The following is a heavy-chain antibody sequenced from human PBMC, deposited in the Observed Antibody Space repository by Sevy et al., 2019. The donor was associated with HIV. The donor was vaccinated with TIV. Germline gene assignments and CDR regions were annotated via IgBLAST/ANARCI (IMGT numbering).Heavy chain of an antibody. CDR3: ARVVVTMVQGVISNYYGMDV. CDR2: INHSGST. CDR1: GGSFSGYY. Sequence: SETLSLTCAVYGGSFSGYYWSWIRQPPGKGLEWIGEINHSGSTNYNPPLKSRVTISVDTSKNQFSLKLSSVTAADTAVYYCARVVVTMVQGVISNYYGMDVWGQGTTVTVSS. V-gene: IGHV4-34*01. D-gene: IGHD3-10*01. J-gene: IGHJ6*02.